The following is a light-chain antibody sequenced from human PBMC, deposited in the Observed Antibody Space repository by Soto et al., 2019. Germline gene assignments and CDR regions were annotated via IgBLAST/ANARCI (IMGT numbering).Light chain of an antibody. Sequence: QSALAQPDSVSGSPGQSTIISCTGTSSDVGGYNYVSWYQQHPGKAPKFLIYEVDNRASGVSDRFSGSKSGNTASLTISGLQAEDEADYYCSSYTSSNTLVFGTGTKVTVL. V-gene: IGLV2-14*01. CDR1: SSDVGGYNY. J-gene: IGLJ1*01. CDR2: EVD. CDR3: SSYTSSNTLV.